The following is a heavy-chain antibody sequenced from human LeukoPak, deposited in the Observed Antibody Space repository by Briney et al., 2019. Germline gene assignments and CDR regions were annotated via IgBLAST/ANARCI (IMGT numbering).Heavy chain of an antibody. CDR2: INPSGDST. CDR3: AKLATSDTGETY. J-gene: IGHJ4*02. CDR1: GYTFTINH. Sequence: ASVKVSCKASGYTFTINHIHWVRQAPGQGLEWMGVINPSGDSTTYAQSFQGRVTMTRDTPTSTVYMELRSLRSEDTAIYYCAKLATSDTGETYWGQGTLVTVSS. V-gene: IGHV1-46*01. D-gene: IGHD3-16*01.